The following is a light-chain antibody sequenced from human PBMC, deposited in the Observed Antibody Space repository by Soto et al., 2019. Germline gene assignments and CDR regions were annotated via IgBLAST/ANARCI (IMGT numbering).Light chain of an antibody. CDR1: QNINNY. CDR2: DPS. J-gene: IGKJ3*01. Sequence: DIQLTQSPSSLSASVGDRVTITCQASQNINNYLNWYQQSPGRAPKLLIYDPSSLEKGVPSRFSAADPGTNFTLPITGLQPEDIATYICKTDADLPFTFGRGTRVDTK. V-gene: IGKV1-33*01. CDR3: KTDADLPFT.